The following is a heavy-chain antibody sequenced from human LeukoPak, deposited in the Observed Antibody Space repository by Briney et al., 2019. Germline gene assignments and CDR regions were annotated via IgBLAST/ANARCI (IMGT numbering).Heavy chain of an antibody. CDR2: IGTAGDT. CDR3: ARAYPVSGSHSDYYYGMDV. Sequence: GGSLRLSCAASGFTFSSYDMHWVRQATGKGLEWVSAIGTAGDTYYPGSVKGRFTISRENAKNSLYLQMNSLRAGDTAVYYCARAYPVSGSHSDYYYGMDVWGQGTTVTVSS. V-gene: IGHV3-13*01. J-gene: IGHJ6*02. D-gene: IGHD1-26*01. CDR1: GFTFSSYD.